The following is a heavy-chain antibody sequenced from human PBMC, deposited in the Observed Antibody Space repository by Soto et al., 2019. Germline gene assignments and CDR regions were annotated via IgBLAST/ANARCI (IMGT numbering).Heavy chain of an antibody. Sequence: SETLPLTCTVSGGSISSYYWSWIRQPPGKGLEWIGYIYYSGSTNYNPSLKSRVTISVDTSKNQFSLKLSSVTAADTAVYYCAGTGTTSGWFDPWGQGTLVTVSS. CDR2: IYYSGST. J-gene: IGHJ5*02. D-gene: IGHD1-7*01. CDR1: GGSISSYY. V-gene: IGHV4-59*08. CDR3: AGTGTTSGWFDP.